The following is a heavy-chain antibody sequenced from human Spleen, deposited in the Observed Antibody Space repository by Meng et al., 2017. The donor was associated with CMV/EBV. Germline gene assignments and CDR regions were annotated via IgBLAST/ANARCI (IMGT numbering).Heavy chain of an antibody. D-gene: IGHD4-17*01. CDR1: GGSISSSSYY. CDR2: IYHSGT. CDR3: ARVYGDFGAYFDY. V-gene: IGHV4-61*05. Sequence: SETLSLTCTVSGGSISSSSYYWGWIRQPPGKGLEWIGYIYHSGTNYNPSLKSRVTISVDTSKNQFSLKLSSVTAADTAVYYCARVYGDFGAYFDYWGQGTLVTVSS. J-gene: IGHJ4*02.